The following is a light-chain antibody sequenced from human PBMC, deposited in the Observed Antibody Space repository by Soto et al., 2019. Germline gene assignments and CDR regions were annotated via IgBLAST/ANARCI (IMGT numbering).Light chain of an antibody. CDR1: SSDVGLYNL. CDR2: EVN. CDR3: CSYVGSSILM. J-gene: IGLJ3*02. V-gene: IGLV2-23*02. Sequence: QSALTQPASVSGSPGQSITISCTGTSSDVGLYNLVSWYQQLPGKVPKLIIYEVNERPSGISDRFSGSKSGNTASLTISGLEVEDEADYYCCSYVGSSILMFGGGTKLTVL.